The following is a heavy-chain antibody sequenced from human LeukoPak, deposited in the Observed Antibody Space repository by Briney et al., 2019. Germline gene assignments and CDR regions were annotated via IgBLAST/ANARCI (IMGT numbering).Heavy chain of an antibody. CDR3: ARTPYYNYYGMDV. V-gene: IGHV4-34*01. CDR2: INHSGFT. CDR1: GGSFSGYY. D-gene: IGHD2-15*01. Sequence: SETLSLTCSVYGGSFSGYYWGWIRQPPGKGLEWIGEINHSGFTNSNPPLKSRVTISVDTSKNHVSLKLSSVTAADTAVYYCARTPYYNYYGMDVWGQGTTVTVPS. J-gene: IGHJ6*02.